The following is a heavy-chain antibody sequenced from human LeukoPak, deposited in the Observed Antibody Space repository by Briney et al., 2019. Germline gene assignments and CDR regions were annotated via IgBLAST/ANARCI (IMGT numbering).Heavy chain of an antibody. Sequence: GRSLRLSCAASGFTFSSYGMHWVRQAPGKGLEWVAVIWFDGSSKYYADSVKGRFTISRDNSKNTLYLQMNSLRAEDTAVYYCARDRDWGCSYCSYWGQGTLVTVSS. D-gene: IGHD7-27*01. CDR3: ARDRDWGCSYCSY. CDR2: IWFDGSSK. V-gene: IGHV3-33*01. J-gene: IGHJ4*02. CDR1: GFTFSSYG.